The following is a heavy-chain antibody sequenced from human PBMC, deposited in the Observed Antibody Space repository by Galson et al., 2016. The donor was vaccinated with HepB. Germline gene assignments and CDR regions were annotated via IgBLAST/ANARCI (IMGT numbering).Heavy chain of an antibody. CDR2: MNPKSGNT. V-gene: IGHV1-8*01. J-gene: IGHJ4*02. D-gene: IGHD5-18*01. CDR3: AREIPRKQLWLRFGYFDS. CDR1: GYTFTSSD. Sequence: SVKVSCKASGYTFTSSDINWLRQATGQGLEWMGWMNPKSGNTGYAQKFQGRVTMTRDTSISTAYMELSSLRSEDTAVYYCAREIPRKQLWLRFGYFDSWGQGTLVTVSS.